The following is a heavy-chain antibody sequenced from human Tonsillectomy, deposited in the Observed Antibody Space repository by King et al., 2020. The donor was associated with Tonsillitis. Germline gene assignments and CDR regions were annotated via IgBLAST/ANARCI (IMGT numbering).Heavy chain of an antibody. Sequence: QLVQSGAEVKKPGSSVKVSCKASGGTFSTYAISWVRQAPGQGLEWMGGIIPIFGTANYAQKFQDRVTITADESTSTAYMELTSLRSEDTAVYYCARGPLAVAGTIYYYYMDVXGKGTTVTVSS. CDR3: ARGPLAVAGTIYYYYMDV. V-gene: IGHV1-69*13. CDR1: GGTFSTYA. J-gene: IGHJ6*03. D-gene: IGHD6-19*01. CDR2: IIPIFGTA.